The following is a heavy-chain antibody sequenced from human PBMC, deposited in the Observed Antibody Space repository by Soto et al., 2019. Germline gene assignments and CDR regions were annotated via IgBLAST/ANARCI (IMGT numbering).Heavy chain of an antibody. CDR3: ARGAPGDSSGWYTPLEPIYGYYGMDV. Sequence: GASVKVSCKASGYTFTGYYMHWVRQAPGQGLEWMGWINPNSGGTNYAQKFQGWVTMTRDTSISTAYMELSRLRSDDTAVYYCARGAPGDSSGWYTPLEPIYGYYGMDVWGQGTTVTVSS. V-gene: IGHV1-2*04. CDR1: GYTFTGYY. CDR2: INPNSGGT. J-gene: IGHJ6*02. D-gene: IGHD6-19*01.